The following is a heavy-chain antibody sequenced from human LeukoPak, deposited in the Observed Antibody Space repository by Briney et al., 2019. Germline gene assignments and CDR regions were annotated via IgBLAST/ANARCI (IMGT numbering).Heavy chain of an antibody. Sequence: SETLSLTCTVSGGSISSYYWSWIRQPAGKGLEWIGRIYTSGSTNYNPSLKSRVTMSVDTSKNQFSLKLSSVTAADTAVYYCARTRYFDWLSPIDYWGQGTLVTVSS. D-gene: IGHD3-9*01. CDR2: IYTSGST. J-gene: IGHJ4*02. CDR1: GGSISSYY. CDR3: ARTRYFDWLSPIDY. V-gene: IGHV4-4*07.